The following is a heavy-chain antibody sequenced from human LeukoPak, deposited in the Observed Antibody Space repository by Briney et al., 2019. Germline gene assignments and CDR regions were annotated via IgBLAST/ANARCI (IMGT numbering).Heavy chain of an antibody. Sequence: GGSLRLSCAASGFNFHDYGMSWVRQAPGKGLEWVSSINWNGGSTGYADSVKGRFTISRDNSRNTLYLQMDSLSAEDTAVYYCARAGSGRSPDWFDPWGQGTLVTVSS. D-gene: IGHD1-26*01. CDR2: INWNGGST. J-gene: IGHJ5*02. V-gene: IGHV3-20*04. CDR3: ARAGSGRSPDWFDP. CDR1: GFNFHDYG.